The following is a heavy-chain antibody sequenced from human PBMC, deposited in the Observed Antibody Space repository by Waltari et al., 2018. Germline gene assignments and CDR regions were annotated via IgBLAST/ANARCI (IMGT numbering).Heavy chain of an antibody. CDR3: ARDRFPPTGDS. D-gene: IGHD4-4*01. V-gene: IGHV4-39*07. J-gene: IGHJ5*01. CDR2: IYYSGCT. Sequence: QLQLQESGPGLVKPSETLSLTCTVSGGSISSSRYYWGWIRQPPGKGLEWTGSIYYSGCTYYNPSLQCRVTISVDTSKNQFSLQLSSETASHTAVDYCARDRFPPTGDSWGHGTLVTVSS. CDR1: GGSISSSRYY.